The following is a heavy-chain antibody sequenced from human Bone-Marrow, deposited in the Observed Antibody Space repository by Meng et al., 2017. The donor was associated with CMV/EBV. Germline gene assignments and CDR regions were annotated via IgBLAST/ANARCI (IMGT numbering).Heavy chain of an antibody. V-gene: IGHV3-74*01. CDR1: GFTFSSYW. D-gene: IGHD2-2*02. CDR2: INSDGSST. CDR3: ARESHCSSTSCYTPHYFDY. J-gene: IGHJ4*02. Sequence: GGSLRLSCAASGFTFSSYWMHWVRQAPGKGLVWVSRINSDGSSTSYADSVKGRFTISRDNSKNTLYLQMNSLRAEDTAVYYCARESHCSSTSCYTPHYFDYWGQGTLVTVSS.